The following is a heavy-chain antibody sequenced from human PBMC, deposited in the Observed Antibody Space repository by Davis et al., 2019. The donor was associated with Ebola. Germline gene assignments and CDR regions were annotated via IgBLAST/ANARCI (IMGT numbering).Heavy chain of an antibody. D-gene: IGHD2-2*01. V-gene: IGHV4-30-4*01. Sequence: PSETLSLTCAVYGGSFSGHYWSWIRQPPGKGLEWIGYIYYSGSTYYNPSLKSRVTISVDTSKNQFSLKLSSVTAADTAVYYCARVVVVPAAMRNFDYWGQGTLVTVSS. CDR2: IYYSGST. J-gene: IGHJ4*02. CDR3: ARVVVVPAAMRNFDY. CDR1: GGSFSGHY.